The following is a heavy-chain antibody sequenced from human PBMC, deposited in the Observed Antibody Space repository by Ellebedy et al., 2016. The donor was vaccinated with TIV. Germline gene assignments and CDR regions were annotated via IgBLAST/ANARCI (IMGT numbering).Heavy chain of an antibody. CDR1: GLTFRSYA. D-gene: IGHD2-21*01. CDR3: ASRIQSNFDY. Sequence: GESLKISCAASGLTFRSYAMSWVRQAPGKGLEWVSGISGSGDSTDYADSVKGRFTISRDKAKNSLYLQMKSLRADDTAVYYCASRIQSNFDYWGQGTLVTVSS. V-gene: IGHV3-23*01. CDR2: ISGSGDST. J-gene: IGHJ4*02.